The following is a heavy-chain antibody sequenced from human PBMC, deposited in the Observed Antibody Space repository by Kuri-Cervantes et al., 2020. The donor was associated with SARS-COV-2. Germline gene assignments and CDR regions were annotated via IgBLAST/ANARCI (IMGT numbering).Heavy chain of an antibody. V-gene: IGHV4-4*09. CDR1: GGSISSHY. D-gene: IGHD3-3*01. J-gene: IGHJ4*02. CDR3: ARGSGDFDY. CDR2: IYHSGST. Sequence: SETLSLTCTVSGGSISSHYWSWIRQPPGKGLEWIGYIYHSGSTYYNPSLKSRATISVDTSKNQFSLKLSSVTAADTAVYYCARGSGDFDYWGQGTLVTVSS.